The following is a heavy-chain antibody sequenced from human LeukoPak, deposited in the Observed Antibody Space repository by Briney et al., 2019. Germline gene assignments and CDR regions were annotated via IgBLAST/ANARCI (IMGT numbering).Heavy chain of an antibody. Sequence: GSLRLSCAASGFTFSSYSMNWVRQAPGKGLEWVSSISSSSSYIYYADSVKGRFTISRDNAKNSLYLQMNSLRAEDTAVYYCAPNTEDYYGSGSGPFDYWGQGTLVTVSS. CDR1: GFTFSSYS. V-gene: IGHV3-21*01. J-gene: IGHJ4*02. D-gene: IGHD3-10*01. CDR2: ISSSSSYI. CDR3: APNTEDYYGSGSGPFDY.